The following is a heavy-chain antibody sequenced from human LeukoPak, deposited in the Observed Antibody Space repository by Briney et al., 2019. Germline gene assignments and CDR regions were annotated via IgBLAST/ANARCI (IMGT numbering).Heavy chain of an antibody. CDR2: IYYSGST. CDR3: ARVKCSSTSCYTYYYYYGMDV. CDR1: GGSISSGGYS. Sequence: PSQTLSLTCTVSGGSISSGGYSWSWIRQHPGKGLEWIGYIYYSGSTYYNPSLKSRVTISVDTSKNQFSLKLSSVTAADTAVYYCARVKCSSTSCYTYYYYYGMDVWGQGTTVTVSS. D-gene: IGHD2-2*01. V-gene: IGHV4-31*03. J-gene: IGHJ6*02.